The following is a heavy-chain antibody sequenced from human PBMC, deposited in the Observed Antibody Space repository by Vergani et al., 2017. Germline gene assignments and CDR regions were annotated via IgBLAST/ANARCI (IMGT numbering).Heavy chain of an antibody. D-gene: IGHD4-17*01. V-gene: IGHV3-30*18. Sequence: QVQLVESGGGVVQPGTSLRLSCVVSGFALNRHAMYWVRQAPGKGLEWVVGISFDGTNEYYPDLVKGRFTISRDIAKNTLYLQMNSLRAEDTAVYYCAKDLRPYGDLGMGYMDVWGRGTTVTVSS. CDR2: ISFDGTNE. CDR3: AKDLRPYGDLGMGYMDV. J-gene: IGHJ6*03. CDR1: GFALNRHA.